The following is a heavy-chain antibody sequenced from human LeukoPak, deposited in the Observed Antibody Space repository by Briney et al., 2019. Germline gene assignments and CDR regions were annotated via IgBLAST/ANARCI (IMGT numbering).Heavy chain of an antibody. V-gene: IGHV6-1*01. J-gene: IGHJ4*02. D-gene: IGHD3-16*01. Sequence: SQTLSLTCAISGDSVSGSSVAWNRIRQSPSRGLEWLGRTYYRSKWLVDYAESLKGRITINADTSKNQLSLQLHSVTPEDTAIYYCTRFYDTNSFDYWGQGTLVTVSS. CDR3: TRFYDTNSFDY. CDR2: TYYRSKWLV. CDR1: GDSVSGSSVA.